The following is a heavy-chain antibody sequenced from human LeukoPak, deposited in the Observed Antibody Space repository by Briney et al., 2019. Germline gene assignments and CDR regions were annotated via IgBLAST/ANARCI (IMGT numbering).Heavy chain of an antibody. D-gene: IGHD6-19*01. J-gene: IGHJ4*02. CDR1: GFTFSSYG. V-gene: IGHV3-33*01. CDR2: IWYDGSNK. CDR3: ARSYSSGWYYFDY. Sequence: PGRSLRLSCAASGFTFSSYGMHWVRQAPGKGLEWVAVIWYDGSNKYYADSVKGRFTISRDNSKNTLYLQMNSLRAEDRAVYYCARSYSSGWYYFDYWGQGTLVTVSS.